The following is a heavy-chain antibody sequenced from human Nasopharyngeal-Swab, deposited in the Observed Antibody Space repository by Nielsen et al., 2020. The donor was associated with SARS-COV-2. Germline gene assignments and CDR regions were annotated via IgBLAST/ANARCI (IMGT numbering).Heavy chain of an antibody. CDR2: ISSSGSTI. D-gene: IGHD3-22*01. J-gene: IGHJ5*02. Sequence: GGSLRLSCAASGFTFSSYEMNWVRQAPGKGLEWVSYISSSGSTIYYADSVKGRFTISRDNAKNSLYLQMNSLRAEDTAVYYCARKGPYDSSGYPFDPWGQGTLVTVSS. CDR3: ARKGPYDSSGYPFDP. CDR1: GFTFSSYE. V-gene: IGHV3-48*03.